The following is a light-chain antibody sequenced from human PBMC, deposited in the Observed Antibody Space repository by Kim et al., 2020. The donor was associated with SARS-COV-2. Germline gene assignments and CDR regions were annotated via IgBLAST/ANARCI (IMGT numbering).Light chain of an antibody. V-gene: IGLV2-14*03. CDR3: SSYTTSTTRV. Sequence: QSALTQPASVSGSPGQSITISCSGSSSDVGGYNYVSWYQQHQGKAPKLIIYDVGTRPSGVSYRFSGSKSGNTASLTISDLQTEDEADYYCSSYTTSTTRVFGGGTQLTVL. CDR1: SSDVGGYNY. CDR2: DVG. J-gene: IGLJ3*02.